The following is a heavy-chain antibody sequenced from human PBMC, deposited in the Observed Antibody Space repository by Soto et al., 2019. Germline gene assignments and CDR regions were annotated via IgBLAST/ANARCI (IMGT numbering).Heavy chain of an antibody. CDR3: AKDHWQYQLLESYFDY. J-gene: IGHJ4*02. Sequence: EVQLLESGGGWVQPGGSLRLSCAASGFTFSSYAMSGVRQAPGKGLELVSDVSGSSGSTYYAESVKGRFTISRDNYKNTLYLQMNSLRAEDTAVYYCAKDHWQYQLLESYFDYWGQGPLVTVSS. CDR1: GFTFSSYA. D-gene: IGHD2-2*01. CDR2: VSGSSGST. V-gene: IGHV3-23*01.